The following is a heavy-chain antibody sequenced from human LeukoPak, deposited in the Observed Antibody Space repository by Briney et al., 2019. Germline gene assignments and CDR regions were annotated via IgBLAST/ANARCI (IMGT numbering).Heavy chain of an antibody. Sequence: SETLSLTCAVYGGSFSGYYWSWIRQPPGKGLEWIGYIYYSGRTNYNPSLKSRVSISIDTSKNQFSLKLSSVTAADTAFYYCARSDLYGDYPPGNYWGQGTLVAVSS. CDR2: IYYSGRT. V-gene: IGHV4-59*01. CDR3: ARSDLYGDYPPGNY. J-gene: IGHJ4*02. D-gene: IGHD4-17*01. CDR1: GGSFSGYY.